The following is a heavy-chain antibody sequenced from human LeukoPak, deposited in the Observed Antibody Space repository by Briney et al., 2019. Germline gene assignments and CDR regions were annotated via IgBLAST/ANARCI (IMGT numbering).Heavy chain of an antibody. CDR2: IYHSGST. V-gene: IGHV4-30-2*01. CDR1: GGSISSGGYS. Sequence: SETLSLTCAVSGGSISSGGYSWSWIRQPPGKGLEWIGYIYHSGSTYYNPSLKSRVTISVDRSKNQFSLKLSSVTAADTAVYYCARGYGPGYWGQGILVTVSA. D-gene: IGHD4-17*01. J-gene: IGHJ4*02. CDR3: ARGYGPGY.